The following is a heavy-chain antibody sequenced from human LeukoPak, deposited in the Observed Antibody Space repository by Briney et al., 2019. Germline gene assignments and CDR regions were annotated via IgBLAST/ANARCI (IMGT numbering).Heavy chain of an antibody. D-gene: IGHD3-22*01. J-gene: IGHJ4*02. CDR1: GYTFTSYG. Sequence: GASVTVSCKASGYTFTSYGISWVRQAPGQGLEWMGWISAYNGNTNYAQKLQGRVTMTTDTSTSTAYMELRSLRSDDTAVYYCAREYYDSSGYSYFDYWGQGTLVTVSS. CDR2: ISAYNGNT. CDR3: AREYYDSSGYSYFDY. V-gene: IGHV1-18*01.